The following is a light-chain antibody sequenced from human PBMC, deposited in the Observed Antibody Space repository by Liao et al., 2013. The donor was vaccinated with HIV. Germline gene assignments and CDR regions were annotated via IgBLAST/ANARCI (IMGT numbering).Light chain of an antibody. CDR1: NIGSKS. CDR3: QVWDSSSEPLYV. J-gene: IGLJ1*01. CDR2: YDS. V-gene: IGLV3-21*04. Sequence: SYELTQPPSVSVAPGKTATITCGGNNIGSKSVHWYQHKPGQAPVLVIYYDSDRPSKIPERFSGSNSGNTATLTISRVEAGDEADYYCQVWDSSSEPLYVFGTGTKVTVL.